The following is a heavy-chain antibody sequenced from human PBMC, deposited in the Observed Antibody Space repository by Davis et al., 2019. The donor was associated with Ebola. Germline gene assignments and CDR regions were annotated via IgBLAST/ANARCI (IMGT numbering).Heavy chain of an antibody. J-gene: IGHJ6*03. CDR3: ARGRASGSSSWHYYYYMDV. CDR1: GYTFTGYY. Sequence: ASVKVSCKASGYTFTGYYMHWVRQAPGQGLEWMGWINPNSGGTNYAQKFQGWVTMTRDTSISTAYMELSRLRSDDTAVYYCARGRASGSSSWHYYYYMDVWGKGTTVTVSS. V-gene: IGHV1-2*04. CDR2: INPNSGGT. D-gene: IGHD6-13*01.